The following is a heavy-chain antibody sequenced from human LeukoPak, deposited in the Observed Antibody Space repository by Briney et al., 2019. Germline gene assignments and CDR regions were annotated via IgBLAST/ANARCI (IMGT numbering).Heavy chain of an antibody. V-gene: IGHV3-74*01. CDR1: GFSFSSYW. D-gene: IGHD2-21*01. Sequence: GGSLTLSCAASGFSFSSYWMLWVRQGTGEGLVWVSRINSDGSTANYLASVKGRFTISRDNAKNTLYLQMNSLRGDDTAMYYCTRAGSYRHDYWGQGTLVTVSS. CDR2: INSDGSTA. CDR3: TRAGSYRHDY. J-gene: IGHJ4*02.